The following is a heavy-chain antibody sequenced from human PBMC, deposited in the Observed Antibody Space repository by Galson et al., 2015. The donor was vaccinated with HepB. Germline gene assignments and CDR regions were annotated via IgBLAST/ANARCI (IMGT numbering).Heavy chain of an antibody. CDR1: GYSFTSYW. CDR3: ARQGGYCSSTSCYRSWFDP. Sequence: QSGAEVKKPGESLRISCKGSGYSFTSYWISWVRQMPGKGLEWMGRIDPSDSYTNYSPSFQGHVTITADKSISTAYLQWSSLKASDTAIYYCARQGGYCSSTSCYRSWFDPWGQGTLVTVSS. V-gene: IGHV5-10-1*01. J-gene: IGHJ5*02. CDR2: IDPSDSYT. D-gene: IGHD2-2*01.